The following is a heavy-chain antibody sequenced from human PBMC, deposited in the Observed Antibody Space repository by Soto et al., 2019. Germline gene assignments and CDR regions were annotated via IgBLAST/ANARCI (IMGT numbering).Heavy chain of an antibody. V-gene: IGHV4-4*02. J-gene: IGHJ4*02. Sequence: QVQLQESGPGLVKPSGTLSLTCAVSGGSISSSNWWNWVRQPPGKGLEWIGEICHSGSTNYNPSLKSRVTISVDKSKNQFFLKLSSETAADTAVYYCARDKARYYYGSGSSTLFHYWGQGTLVTVST. CDR2: ICHSGST. D-gene: IGHD3-10*01. CDR1: GGSISSSNW. CDR3: ARDKARYYYGSGSSTLFHY.